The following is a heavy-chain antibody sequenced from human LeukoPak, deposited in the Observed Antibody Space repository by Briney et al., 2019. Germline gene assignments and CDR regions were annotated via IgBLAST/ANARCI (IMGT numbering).Heavy chain of an antibody. CDR3: AKGLGFFPRFYDFDY. CDR1: GFTFSSYG. V-gene: IGHV3-30*02. J-gene: IGHJ4*02. Sequence: PGGSLRLSCAASGFTFSSYGMHWVRQAPGKGLEGVAFIRYDGRNKYYADSVKGRFTISRDNSKNTLYLQMNSLRAEDTAVYYCAKGLGFFPRFYDFDYWGQGTLVTVSS. D-gene: IGHD3-3*01. CDR2: IRYDGRNK.